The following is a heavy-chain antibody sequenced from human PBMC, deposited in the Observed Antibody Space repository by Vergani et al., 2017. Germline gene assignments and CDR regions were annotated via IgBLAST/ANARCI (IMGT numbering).Heavy chain of an antibody. D-gene: IGHD5-18*01. V-gene: IGHV5-51*01. CDR2: IYPGDSDT. CDR1: GYSFTSSW. J-gene: IGHJ6*02. Sequence: EVQLVQSGAEVKKPGESLTISCKGSGYSFTSSWIGWVRQMPGKGLEWMGIIYPGDSDTRYSPSFQGQVTISADKSISTAYLQWSSLKASDTAMYYCAGHSRDGDTAMVKNYYYGMDVWGQGTTVTVSS. CDR3: AGHSRDGDTAMVKNYYYGMDV.